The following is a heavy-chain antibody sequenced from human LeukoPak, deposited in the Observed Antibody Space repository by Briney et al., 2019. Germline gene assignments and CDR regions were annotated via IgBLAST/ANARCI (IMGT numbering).Heavy chain of an antibody. CDR2: ISAYNGNT. CDR3: ARVLKKYYDFWSGSLDP. CDR1: GYTFTSYG. Sequence: ASVKVSCKASGYTFTSYGISWVRQAPGQGLEGMGWISAYNGNTNYAQKLQGRVTMTTDTSTSTAYMELRSLRSDDTAVYYCARVLKKYYDFWSGSLDPWGQGTLVTVSS. V-gene: IGHV1-18*01. J-gene: IGHJ5*02. D-gene: IGHD3-3*01.